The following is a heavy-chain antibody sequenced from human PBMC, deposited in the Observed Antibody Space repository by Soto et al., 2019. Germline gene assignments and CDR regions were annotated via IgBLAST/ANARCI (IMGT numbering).Heavy chain of an antibody. V-gene: IGHV4-4*07. CDR3: ARGDVFDL. CDR1: GDSISGYY. CDR2: IYSSGNA. J-gene: IGHJ3*01. Sequence: QVQLQESGPGLVKPSETVSLICTVSGDSISGYYWSWIRQPAGKGLEWIGRIYSSGNANYNPSLKSLVSMSVDMSKNQFSLKVTSVTAADTAMYYCARGDVFDLWGQGTKVTVSS.